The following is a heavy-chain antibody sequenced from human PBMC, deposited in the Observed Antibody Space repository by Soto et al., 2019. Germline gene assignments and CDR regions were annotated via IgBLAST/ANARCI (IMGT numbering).Heavy chain of an antibody. J-gene: IGHJ4*02. V-gene: IGHV4-31*03. CDR2: RYYSEST. D-gene: IGHD2-15*01. Sequence: SETLSLTCTVSGGSITTGGYYWSWIRQLPGKGLEWIGHRYYSESTYYNPSLKSRVSISLDTSKSQFSLKLSFVTAADTAMYYCARTKCSGGSCYSWSLDYWGQGTPVTVSS. CDR3: ARTKCSGGSCYSWSLDY. CDR1: GGSITTGGYY.